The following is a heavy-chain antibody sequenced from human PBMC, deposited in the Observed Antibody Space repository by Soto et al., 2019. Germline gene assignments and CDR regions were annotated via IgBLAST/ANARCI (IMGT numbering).Heavy chain of an antibody. CDR3: TRDASRDSSARGWFDP. V-gene: IGHV3-21*01. CDR2: ISSNSAYI. J-gene: IGHJ5*02. CDR1: GFTFRSFT. D-gene: IGHD6-13*01. Sequence: EVHLVESGGGLVKPGGSLRLSCAASGFTFRSFTMNWVRQAPGKGLEWVSTISSNSAYIYYTDALRGRFTTSRDNAKNSLHLQTNSLRAEDTAVYYCTRDASRDSSARGWFDPWGPGTLVTVSS.